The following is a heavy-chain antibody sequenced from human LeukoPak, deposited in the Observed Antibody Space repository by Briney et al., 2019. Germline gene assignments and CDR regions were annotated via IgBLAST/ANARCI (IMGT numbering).Heavy chain of an antibody. CDR2: INPNSGGT. CDR1: GYTFTGYY. J-gene: IGHJ5*02. Sequence: ASVKVSCKASGYTFTGYYMHWVRQAPGQGLEWMGWINPNSGGTNYAQKFQGRVTMTRDTSISTAYMELSRLRSDDTAVYYCASGQGYCSSTSCHQSLGFNWFDPWGQGTLVTVSS. D-gene: IGHD2-2*01. V-gene: IGHV1-2*02. CDR3: ASGQGYCSSTSCHQSLGFNWFDP.